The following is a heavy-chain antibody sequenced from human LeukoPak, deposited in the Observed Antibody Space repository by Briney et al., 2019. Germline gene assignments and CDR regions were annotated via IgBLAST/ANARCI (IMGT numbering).Heavy chain of an antibody. CDR3: AKILSGTYSFDL. Sequence: GGSLRLSCTASGSTFSTYPMTWVRQAPGQGLEWVSAISGNSATIYYADSVKGRFTISRDNSKNTLYLQMYSLRAEDTAVYYCAKILSGTYSFDLWGQGTLVTVSS. D-gene: IGHD1-26*01. CDR1: GSTFSTYP. CDR2: ISGNSATI. V-gene: IGHV3-23*01. J-gene: IGHJ4*02.